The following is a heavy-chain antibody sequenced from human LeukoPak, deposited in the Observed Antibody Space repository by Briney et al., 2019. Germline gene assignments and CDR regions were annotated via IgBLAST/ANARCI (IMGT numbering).Heavy chain of an antibody. CDR2: ISSDGGST. CDR1: GFTFSSFA. D-gene: IGHD3-22*01. CDR3: ARVTLYSGGYHYDK. V-gene: IGHV3-64*01. J-gene: IGHJ4*02. Sequence: GGSLRLSCAASGFTFSSFAMHWVRQAPGKGLEYVSAISSDGGSTYYANSVKGRFTISRDNSKNTLYLQMGSLRAEDMAVYYCARVTLYSGGYHYDKWGQGTLVTVSS.